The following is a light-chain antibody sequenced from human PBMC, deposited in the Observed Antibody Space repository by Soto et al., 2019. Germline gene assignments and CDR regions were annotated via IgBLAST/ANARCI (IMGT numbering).Light chain of an antibody. CDR3: QQLINWPLT. V-gene: IGKV3-11*01. CDR1: QSVTPF. J-gene: IGKJ4*01. Sequence: EIVLTQSPVTLSLSPGERATLSCRASQSVTPFLAWYQQKPGQAPRLLLYDVSNRATGIPARFSGSGSGTDFTLTSISLEPEDFAFYYCQQLINWPLTCGGGTKVEIK. CDR2: DVS.